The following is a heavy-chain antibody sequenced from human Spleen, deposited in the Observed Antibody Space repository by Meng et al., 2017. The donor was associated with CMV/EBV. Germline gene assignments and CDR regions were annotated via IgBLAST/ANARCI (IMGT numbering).Heavy chain of an antibody. CDR3: ARDKRSIRFLEWLPGTYYYYGMDV. Sequence: GGSLRFSYAASGFTFSSYWMHWVRQAPGKGLVWVSRINSDGSSTSYADSVKGRFTISRDNAKNTLYLQMNSLRAEDTAVYYCARDKRSIRFLEWLPGTYYYYGMDVWGQGTTVTVSS. CDR2: INSDGSST. CDR1: GFTFSSYW. D-gene: IGHD3-3*01. J-gene: IGHJ6*02. V-gene: IGHV3-74*01.